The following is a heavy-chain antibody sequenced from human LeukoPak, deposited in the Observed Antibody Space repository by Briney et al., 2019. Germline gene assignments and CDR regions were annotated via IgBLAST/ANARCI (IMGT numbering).Heavy chain of an antibody. V-gene: IGHV4-34*01. J-gene: IGHJ6*03. CDR3: ARGYSGYDPRGHYYYYYYMDV. Sequence: PSETLSLTCAVYGGSFSGYYWSWIRQPPGKGLEWIGEINHSGSTNYNPSLKSRVTISVDTSKNQFSLKLSSVTAADTAVYYCARGYSGYDPRGHYYYYYYMDVWGKGTTVTVSS. CDR1: GGSFSGYY. CDR2: INHSGST. D-gene: IGHD5-12*01.